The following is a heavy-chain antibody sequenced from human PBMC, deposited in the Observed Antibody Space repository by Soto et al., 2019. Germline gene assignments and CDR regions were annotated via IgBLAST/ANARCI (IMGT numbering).Heavy chain of an antibody. Sequence: QAQLQQWGAGLLKPSETLSLTCAVYGGSFSGYYWSWIRQPPGKGVEWIGEINHSGNTNYNPSLKSRVTISGDTSKKQFSLKLNFVSAADSAVYYCARDHRVADYGDTNFDNWGQGTLVTVSS. D-gene: IGHD4-17*01. V-gene: IGHV4-34*01. J-gene: IGHJ4*02. CDR2: INHSGNT. CDR1: GGSFSGYY. CDR3: ARDHRVADYGDTNFDN.